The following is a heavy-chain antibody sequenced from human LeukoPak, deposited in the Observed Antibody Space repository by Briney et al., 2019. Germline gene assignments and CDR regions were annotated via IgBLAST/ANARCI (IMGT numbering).Heavy chain of an antibody. V-gene: IGHV1-2*06. CDR1: GYTFTGYY. CDR2: INPNSGGT. Sequence: ASVKVSCKASGYTFTGYYMHWVRQAPGQGLEWMGRINPNSGGTNYAQKFQGRVTMTRDTSISTAYMELSRLRSDDTAVYYCARETRYIAAARAVGLDWGQGTLVTVSS. CDR3: ARETRYIAAARAVGLD. J-gene: IGHJ4*02. D-gene: IGHD6-13*01.